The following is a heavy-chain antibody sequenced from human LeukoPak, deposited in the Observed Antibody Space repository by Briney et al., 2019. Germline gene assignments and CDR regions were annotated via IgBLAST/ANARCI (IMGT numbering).Heavy chain of an antibody. J-gene: IGHJ6*04. CDR2: IKSKTDGGTT. V-gene: IGHV3-15*01. D-gene: IGHD2-2*02. Sequence: GGSLRLSCAASGFTFSNAWMSWVRQAPGKGLEWVGRIKSKTDGGTTDYAAPVKGRFTISRDDSKNTLYLQMNSLKTEDTAVYYCTLVPAAIDYYYCYGMDVWGKGTTVTVSS. CDR1: GFTFSNAW. CDR3: TLVPAAIDYYYCYGMDV.